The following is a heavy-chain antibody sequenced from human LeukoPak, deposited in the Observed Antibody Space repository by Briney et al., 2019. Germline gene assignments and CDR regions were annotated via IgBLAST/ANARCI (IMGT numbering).Heavy chain of an antibody. Sequence: GGSLRLSCAASGFAFSSNYMSWVRQPPGKGLEWVSLIDSSGNTFYADSVKGRFTISRDYLKNSLYLQMNSLRAEDTALYYCARDPVVASPGPFYYHYMDVWGKGTTVTVSS. D-gene: IGHD6-13*01. CDR3: ARDPVVASPGPFYYHYMDV. V-gene: IGHV3-53*01. CDR2: IDSSGNT. CDR1: GFAFSSNY. J-gene: IGHJ6*03.